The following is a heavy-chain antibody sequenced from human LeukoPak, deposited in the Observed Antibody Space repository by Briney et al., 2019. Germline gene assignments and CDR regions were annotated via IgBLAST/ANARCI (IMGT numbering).Heavy chain of an antibody. CDR2: ISGGGDRT. CDR3: AKDWHISSWYGRFDP. J-gene: IGHJ5*02. D-gene: IGHD6-13*01. CDR1: GFTFSTDG. V-gene: IGHV3-23*01. Sequence: GGSLRLSCAAAGFTFSTDGMSWVRQAPGKGLEWVSGISGGGDRTIYAQSVKGRFTISRDNFKNMLYLQMNSLRAQDTAVYYCAKDWHISSWYGRFDPWGQGTLVTVSS.